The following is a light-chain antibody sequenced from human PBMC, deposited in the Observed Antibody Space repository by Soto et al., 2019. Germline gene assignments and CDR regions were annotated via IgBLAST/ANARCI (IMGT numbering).Light chain of an antibody. V-gene: IGKV3-20*01. CDR3: QQYGSSPT. CDR2: GAS. J-gene: IGKJ1*01. CDR1: RSVSSSY. Sequence: EIVLTQSPATLSLSPGERATLSCRASRSVSSSYLAWYEQKPGQAPRLLIYGASSRATGIPDRFSGSGSGTDFALTISSLEPEDFAVYYCQQYGSSPTFGQGTKVDIK.